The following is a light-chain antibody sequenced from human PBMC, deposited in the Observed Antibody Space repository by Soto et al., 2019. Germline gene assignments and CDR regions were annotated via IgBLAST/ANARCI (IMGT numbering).Light chain of an antibody. Sequence: EIVMTQSPATLSVSPGERATLSCRASQSVNNKWAWYQQKPGQAPRVLIYGASTRATGIPARFSGSGSGTEFTLTISSLQSEDFAVYYCQQYNNWPPRYTFGQGTKLEIK. CDR3: QQYNNWPPRYT. J-gene: IGKJ2*01. CDR2: GAS. V-gene: IGKV3-15*01. CDR1: QSVNNK.